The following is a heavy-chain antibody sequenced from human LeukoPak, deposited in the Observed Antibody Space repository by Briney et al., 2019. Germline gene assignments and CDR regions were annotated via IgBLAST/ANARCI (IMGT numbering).Heavy chain of an antibody. CDR2: ISAYNGNT. Sequence: ASVKLSCNAFGYTFTAYGISWVRQAPGQGLEWMGWISAYNGNTNYAQNFQGGVTLTTDTFRSTAYMERSMRTPDATALYYCGQGIPAAGGYWGQGTLVTVSS. J-gene: IGHJ4*02. CDR1: GYTFTAYG. V-gene: IGHV1-18*01. CDR3: GQGIPAAGGY. D-gene: IGHD2-2*01.